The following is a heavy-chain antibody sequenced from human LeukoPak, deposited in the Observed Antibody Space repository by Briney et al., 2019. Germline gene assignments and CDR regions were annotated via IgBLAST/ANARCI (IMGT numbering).Heavy chain of an antibody. J-gene: IGHJ4*02. Sequence: ASVKVSCKASGYTFTSYYMHWVRQAPGQGLEWMGIINPSGGSTSYAQKFQGKVTMTRDTSTSTVYMELSSLRSEDTAVYYCARDYDYVWGSYRLSPSYFDYWGQGTLVTVSS. CDR2: INPSGGST. V-gene: IGHV1-46*01. CDR3: ARDYDYVWGSYRLSPSYFDY. D-gene: IGHD3-16*02. CDR1: GYTFTSYY.